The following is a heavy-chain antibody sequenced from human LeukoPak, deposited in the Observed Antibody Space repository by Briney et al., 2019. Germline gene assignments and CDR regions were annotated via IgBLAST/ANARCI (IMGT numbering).Heavy chain of an antibody. CDR1: GLTFSGSA. V-gene: IGHV3-73*01. D-gene: IGHD6-19*01. CDR2: IRSKANSYAT. CDR3: TTPGSSGWMFRFDP. J-gene: IGHJ5*02. Sequence: PGGSLRLSCAASGLTFSGSAMHWVRQASGEGLEWVGRIRSKANSYATAYAASVKGRFTISRGDSKNTAYLQMNSLKTEDTAVYYCTTPGSSGWMFRFDPWGQGTLVTVSS.